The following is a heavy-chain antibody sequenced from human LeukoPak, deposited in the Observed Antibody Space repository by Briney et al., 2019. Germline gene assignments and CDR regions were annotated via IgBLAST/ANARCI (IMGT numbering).Heavy chain of an antibody. J-gene: IGHJ4*02. V-gene: IGHV4-59*01. D-gene: IGHD6-13*01. Sequence: SETLSLTCTVSGGSISNYYWSWIRQPPGKGMEWIGNTYYSGSTNYNPSLKSRVTISVDASKNQFSLRLSSVTAADTAVYYCARVIHPSSPFDYWGQGTLVTVSS. CDR1: GGSISNYY. CDR3: ARVIHPSSPFDY. CDR2: TYYSGST.